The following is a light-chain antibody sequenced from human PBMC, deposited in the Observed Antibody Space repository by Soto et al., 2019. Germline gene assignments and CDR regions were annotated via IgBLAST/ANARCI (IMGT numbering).Light chain of an antibody. Sequence: DIQMTQSPSTLSASVGDRVTITCRASQSISSWLAWYQQQPGKAPKLLIYKASSLESGVPSRFSGSGSGTEFTPTISSLHPDYSASYYCQHYNSYSTFGQGTKVDIK. CDR1: QSISSW. CDR2: KAS. V-gene: IGKV1-5*03. J-gene: IGKJ1*01. CDR3: QHYNSYST.